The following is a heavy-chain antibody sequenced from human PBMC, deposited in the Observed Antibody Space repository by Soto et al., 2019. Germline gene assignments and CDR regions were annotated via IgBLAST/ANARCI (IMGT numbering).Heavy chain of an antibody. CDR2: IIPIFGTP. CDR1: GGPFRNFG. V-gene: IGHV1-69*01. Sequence: QGQLVQSGAEVRKPGSSVKVSCKASGGPFRNFGVTWVRQAPGQGLEWMGAIIPIFGTPKYAQKFQGRVTNTADESTGTSYLEVGNLRFEYTAVYYCARASXXIXXXXXCYRLDSWFELWGQGTLVTVSS. J-gene: IGHJ5*02. D-gene: IGHD1-1*01. CDR3: ARASXXIXXXXXCYRLDSWFEL.